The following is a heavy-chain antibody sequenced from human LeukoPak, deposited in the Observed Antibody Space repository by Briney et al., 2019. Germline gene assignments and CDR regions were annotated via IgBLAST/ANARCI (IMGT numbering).Heavy chain of an antibody. V-gene: IGHV3-48*02. CDR2: ISSSSSTI. D-gene: IGHD2-15*01. Sequence: GGSLRLSCAASGFTFSSYAMSWVRQAPGKGLEWVSYISSSSSTIYYADSVKGRFTISRDNAKNSLYLQMNSLRDEDTAVYYCAREGRGDIVVVVGGNDAFDIWGQGTMVTVSS. J-gene: IGHJ3*02. CDR1: GFTFSSYA. CDR3: AREGRGDIVVVVGGNDAFDI.